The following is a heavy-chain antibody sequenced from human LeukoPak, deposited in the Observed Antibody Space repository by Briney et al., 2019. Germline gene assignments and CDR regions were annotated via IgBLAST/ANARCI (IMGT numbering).Heavy chain of an antibody. CDR1: GYTFTSYD. CDR3: ARGPHRYCSGGSCVIDY. D-gene: IGHD2-15*01. J-gene: IGHJ4*02. V-gene: IGHV1-8*02. CDR2: MNPNSGNT. Sequence: GASVKVSCKASGYTFTSYDFNWVRQATGPGHEWKGWMNPNSGNTDYAQKFQGRVTMTRNTSISTAYMELSSLRSEDTAVYYCARGPHRYCSGGSCVIDYWGQGTLVTVSS.